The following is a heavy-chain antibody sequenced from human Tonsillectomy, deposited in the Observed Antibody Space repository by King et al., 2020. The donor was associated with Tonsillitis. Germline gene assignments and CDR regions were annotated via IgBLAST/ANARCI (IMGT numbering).Heavy chain of an antibody. V-gene: IGHV1-18*01. J-gene: IGHJ4*02. CDR2: SSTYKGNT. Sequence: QLVQSGAEVKKPGASVNVSCKTSGYTFTRYGILWVRQAPGQGLEWRGWSSTYKGNTNYAQRLQGGVTMTTDTPTSTAYMELRSLRSDDTAVYYCARVGDIVVVPAAINWGQGTLVTVSS. CDR3: ARVGDIVVVPAAIN. D-gene: IGHD2-2*01. CDR1: GYTFTRYG.